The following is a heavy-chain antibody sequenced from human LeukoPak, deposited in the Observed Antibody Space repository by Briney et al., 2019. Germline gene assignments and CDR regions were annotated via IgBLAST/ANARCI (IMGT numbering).Heavy chain of an antibody. V-gene: IGHV4-34*01. CDR1: GASFSGYY. CDR2: INHGGST. J-gene: IGHJ4*02. CDR3: ARVGSGGAWFDF. Sequence: SETLSLTCAVYGASFSGYYWSWIRQPPGKGLEWIGEINHGGSTNYNPSLKSRVTISVDTSKNQFSLKLTSVTAADTAVYYCARVGSGGAWFDFWGQGTLVSVSS. D-gene: IGHD6-19*01.